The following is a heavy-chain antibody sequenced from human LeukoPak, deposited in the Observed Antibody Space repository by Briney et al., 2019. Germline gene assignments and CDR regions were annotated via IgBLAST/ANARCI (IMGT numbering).Heavy chain of an antibody. CDR3: ARRTEYDGMDV. J-gene: IGHJ6*02. D-gene: IGHD2/OR15-2a*01. CDR1: GGSISSYF. Sequence: PSETLSLTCSDSGGSISSYFWSWIRQPPGKGLEWIGYIYYSGSTNYNPSLKSRVTISVDRSNNQFSLNLSSMTAADTAVYYCARRTEYDGMDVWGQGTTVTVSS. CDR2: IYYSGST. V-gene: IGHV4-59*01.